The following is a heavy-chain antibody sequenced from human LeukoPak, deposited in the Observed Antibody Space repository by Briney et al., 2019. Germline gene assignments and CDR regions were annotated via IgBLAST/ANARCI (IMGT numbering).Heavy chain of an antibody. CDR3: ATLGDNWNYFDY. CDR1: GFTFSSYS. D-gene: IGHD1-20*01. Sequence: GGSLRLSCAASGFTFSSYSMNWVRQAPGKGLEWVANMKQDGSEKYYVDSVKGRFTISRDNAKNSLYLQMNSLRAEDTAVYYCATLGDNWNYFDYWGQGTLVTVSS. V-gene: IGHV3-7*01. CDR2: MKQDGSEK. J-gene: IGHJ4*02.